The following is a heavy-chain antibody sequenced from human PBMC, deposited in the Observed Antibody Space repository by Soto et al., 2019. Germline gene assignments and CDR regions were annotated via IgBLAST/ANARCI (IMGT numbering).Heavy chain of an antibody. CDR2: INPRGGST. CDR3: ARDLNVREAAGNHCDF. J-gene: IGHJ4*02. CDR1: GYTFTGYY. D-gene: IGHD6-13*01. V-gene: IGHV1-46*01. Sequence: ASVKVSCKASGYTFTGYYMHWVRQAPGQGLEWMGIINPRGGSTSYAQKFQGRVTMTRDTSTTTVYMELSSLRSEETAVYYCARDLNVREAAGNHCDFWGQGTLVTVSS.